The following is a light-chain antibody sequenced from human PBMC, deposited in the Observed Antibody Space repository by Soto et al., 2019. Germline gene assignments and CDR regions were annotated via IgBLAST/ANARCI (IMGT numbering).Light chain of an antibody. CDR2: EVT. CDR3: CSYPGSGTWV. CDR1: SSDVGSYNL. Sequence: QSALTQPASVSGSPGQSITISCTGTSSDVGSYNLVSWYQQHPGKAPKFMISEVTKRPSGVSTRFSGSKSGNTASLTISGLQAEDESDYYCCSYPGSGTWVFGGGTKLTVL. V-gene: IGLV2-23*02. J-gene: IGLJ3*02.